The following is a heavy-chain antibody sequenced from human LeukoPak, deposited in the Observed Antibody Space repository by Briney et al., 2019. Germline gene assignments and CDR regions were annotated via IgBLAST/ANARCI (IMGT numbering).Heavy chain of an antibody. Sequence: GGSLRLSCAPSRFLFKSYHVHGVPEATGKGGEWLTAIGTAGDTYYPGSVKGRFTNSRENAKNSLYLQMNSLSAGDTAVYYCARRVIGWYFDLWGRGTLVTVSS. J-gene: IGHJ2*01. CDR3: ARRVIGWYFDL. V-gene: IGHV3-13*01. CDR2: IGTAGDT. CDR1: RFLFKSYH. D-gene: IGHD2-21*01.